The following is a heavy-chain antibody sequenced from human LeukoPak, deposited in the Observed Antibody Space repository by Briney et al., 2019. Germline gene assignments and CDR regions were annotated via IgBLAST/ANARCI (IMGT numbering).Heavy chain of an antibody. CDR3: ARASSGTDY. D-gene: IGHD6-19*01. CDR1: GGSISSGDYY. Sequence: PSQTLSLTCTVSGGSISSGDYYWSWIRQPPGKGLEWIGYIYYSGSTYYNPSLKSRVTISVDTSKNEFSLKLTSVTAADSAVYYCARASSGTDYWGQGTLVTVSS. CDR2: IYYSGST. V-gene: IGHV4-30-4*08. J-gene: IGHJ4*02.